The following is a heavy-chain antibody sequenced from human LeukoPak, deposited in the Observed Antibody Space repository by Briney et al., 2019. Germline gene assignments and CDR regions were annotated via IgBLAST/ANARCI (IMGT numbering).Heavy chain of an antibody. CDR1: GGTFSSYA. V-gene: IGHV1-69*05. J-gene: IGHJ3*02. CDR2: IIPIFGTA. Sequence: SAKVSCKASGGTFSSYAISWVRQAPGQGLEWMGGIIPIFGTANYAQKFQGRVTITTDESTSTAYMELSSLRSEDTAVYYCARGGYYDSSGYYVAFDIWGQGTMVTVSS. D-gene: IGHD3-22*01. CDR3: ARGGYYDSSGYYVAFDI.